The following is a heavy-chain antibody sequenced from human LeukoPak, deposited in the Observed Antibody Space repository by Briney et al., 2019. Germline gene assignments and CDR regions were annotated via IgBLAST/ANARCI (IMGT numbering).Heavy chain of an antibody. CDR1: GGSISSYY. CDR2: IYYSGST. Sequence: SETLSLTCTVSGGSISSYYWSWIRQPPGKGLEWIGYIYYSGSTNYNPSLKSRVTISVDTSKTQFSLTVTSVTAADTAVYYCARHMSVSYDAFDLWGRGTTVTVSS. V-gene: IGHV4-59*08. D-gene: IGHD3-10*01. CDR3: ARHMSVSYDAFDL. J-gene: IGHJ3*01.